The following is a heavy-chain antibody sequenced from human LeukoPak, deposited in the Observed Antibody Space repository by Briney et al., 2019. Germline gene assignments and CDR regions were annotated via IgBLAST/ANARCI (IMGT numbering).Heavy chain of an antibody. CDR1: GYTFTGYY. D-gene: IGHD3-3*01. Sequence: VASVKVSCKASGYTFTGYYMHWVRQAPGQGLEWMGRINPNSGGTNYAQKFQGRVTMTRDTSISTAYMELSRLRSDDTAVYYCASGAMRYDFWSGYYEQPYYFDYWGQGTLVTVSS. V-gene: IGHV1-2*06. CDR3: ASGAMRYDFWSGYYEQPYYFDY. CDR2: INPNSGGT. J-gene: IGHJ4*02.